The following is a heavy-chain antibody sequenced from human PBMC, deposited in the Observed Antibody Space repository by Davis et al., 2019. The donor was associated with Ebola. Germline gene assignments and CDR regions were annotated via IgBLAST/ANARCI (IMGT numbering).Heavy chain of an antibody. CDR3: ASQGSLFGQWLVSYFQH. V-gene: IGHV4-30-2*01. D-gene: IGHD6-19*01. J-gene: IGHJ1*01. CDR2: ISHSGHT. CDR1: GGSISSGGYS. Sequence: SETLSLTCAVSGGSISSGGYSWSWIRQPPGKGLEWIGDISHSGHTYYNPSLRSRLTISVDTSKNHFSLKLSSVTAADTAVYYCASQGSLFGQWLVSYFQHWGQGTLVTVSS.